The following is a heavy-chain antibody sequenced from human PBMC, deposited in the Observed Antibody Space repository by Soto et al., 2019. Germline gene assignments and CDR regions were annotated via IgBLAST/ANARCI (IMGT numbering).Heavy chain of an antibody. D-gene: IGHD1-26*01. CDR1: GFTFTGYY. CDR3: ARDNGARGIFDY. CDR2: INPSGGST. Sequence: GASVKVSCKASGFTFTGYYMNWVRQAPGQGLEWMGVINPSGGSTSYAQKFQGRVTMTRDTSTSTVYMELSSLRSEDTAVYYCARDNGARGIFDYWGQGTLVTVSS. J-gene: IGHJ4*02. V-gene: IGHV1-46*01.